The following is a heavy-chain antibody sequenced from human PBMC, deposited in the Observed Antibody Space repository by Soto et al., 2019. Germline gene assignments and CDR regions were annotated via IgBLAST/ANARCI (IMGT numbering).Heavy chain of an antibody. CDR2: VYYSGDT. CDR3: ARQGGITMVRGVLTAFDI. J-gene: IGHJ3*02. Sequence: ETLSLTCSVSGGSVRSYYWSWIRQPPGKGLEWVGYVYYSGDTSYNPSLKSRVTISVDTSKNQCSLKLSSVAAADTAVYYCARQGGITMVRGVLTAFDIWGQGTMVTVSS. D-gene: IGHD3-10*01. CDR1: GGSVRSYY. V-gene: IGHV4-59*08.